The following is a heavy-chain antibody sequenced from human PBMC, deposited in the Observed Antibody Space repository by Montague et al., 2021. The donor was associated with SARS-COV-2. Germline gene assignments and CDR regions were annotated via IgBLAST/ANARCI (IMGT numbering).Heavy chain of an antibody. CDR2: IYSGGST. J-gene: IGHJ6*02. CDR1: GFTVSSNY. D-gene: IGHD3-10*01. Sequence: SLSLSFDASGFTVSSNYMSWVRQAPGKGLEWVSVIYSGGSTYYADSVKGRFTISRDNSKNTLYLQMNSLRAEDTAVYYCARDQRRYGSGSYYGPHYYYYGMDVWGQGTTVTVSS. CDR3: ARDQRRYGSGSYYGPHYYYYGMDV. V-gene: IGHV3-66*02.